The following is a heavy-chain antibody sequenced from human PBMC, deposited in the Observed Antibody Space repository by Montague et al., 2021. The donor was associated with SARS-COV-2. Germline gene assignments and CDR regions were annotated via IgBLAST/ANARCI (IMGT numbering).Heavy chain of an antibody. CDR3: ARGQVTISGVLIFIPAAGHLDG. Sequence: SETLSLTCTVSVGSISSTTYRWGWIRQSPGTVLEWIGVINHTGSATYNPSLKGRVTLSRNTSKNQFSLKLQSATPADTAVYYCARGQVTISGVLIFIPAAGHLDGWGQGTSVTVSS. CDR1: VGSISSTTYR. CDR2: INHTGSA. V-gene: IGHV4-39*07. D-gene: IGHD3-3*01. J-gene: IGHJ3*01.